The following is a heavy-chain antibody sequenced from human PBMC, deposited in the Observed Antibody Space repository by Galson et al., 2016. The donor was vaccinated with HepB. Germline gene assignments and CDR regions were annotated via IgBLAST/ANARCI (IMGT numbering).Heavy chain of an antibody. CDR2: INPNSGYT. CDR3: ARAQAGNYYGMDV. Sequence: SVKVSCKASGYTFTGYYIHWVRQAPGHGLDWIGWINPNSGYTNYAQKFQGWVTMTRDTSISTAYMELSRLGSDDTAIDSCARAQAGNYYGMDVWGHGTTVTVAS. CDR1: GYTFTGYY. D-gene: IGHD6-25*01. V-gene: IGHV1-2*04. J-gene: IGHJ6*02.